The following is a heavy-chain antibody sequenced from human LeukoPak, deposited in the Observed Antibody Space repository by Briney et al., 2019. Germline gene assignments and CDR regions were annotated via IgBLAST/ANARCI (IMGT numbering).Heavy chain of an antibody. CDR3: ARLPYDILTGYYTYTHFDY. V-gene: IGHV5-51*01. Sequence: GESLRISCKGSGYSFTSYWIGWVRQMPGKGLEWMGIIYPGDSDTRYSPSFQGQVTTSADKSISTAYLQWSSLKASDTATYYCARLPYDILTGYYTYTHFDYWGQGTLVTVSS. CDR1: GYSFTSYW. J-gene: IGHJ4*02. D-gene: IGHD3-9*01. CDR2: IYPGDSDT.